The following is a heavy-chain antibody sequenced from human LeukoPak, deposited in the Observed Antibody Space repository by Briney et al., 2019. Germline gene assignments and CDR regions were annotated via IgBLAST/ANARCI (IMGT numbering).Heavy chain of an antibody. CDR2: IYYSGNT. V-gene: IGHV4-39*01. Sequence: SETLSLTCTVSGGSISSSSYYWGWIRQPPGKGLEWIGSIYYSGNTYYNPSLKSRVTISVDTSKNQFSLKLSSVTAADTAVYYCASYYYDSSGYYHAFDIWGQGTMVTVSS. D-gene: IGHD3-22*01. CDR1: GGSISSSSYY. CDR3: ASYYYDSSGYYHAFDI. J-gene: IGHJ3*02.